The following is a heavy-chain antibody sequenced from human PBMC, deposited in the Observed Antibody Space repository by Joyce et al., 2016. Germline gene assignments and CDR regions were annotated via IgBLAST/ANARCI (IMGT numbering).Heavy chain of an antibody. V-gene: IGHV3-21*01. CDR2: ISSSSSHI. Sequence: EVQLVESGGGRVRRGGSLRLSCAASGFTFSGYNLTWVRQAPGRGLEWVSSISSSSSHIFYADSLKGRFTISRDNAKNSLYLQMNSLRAEDTAVYYCARDNDFWSGYYTRDLDYWGQGTLVTVSS. J-gene: IGHJ4*02. D-gene: IGHD3-3*01. CDR1: GFTFSGYN. CDR3: ARDNDFWSGYYTRDLDY.